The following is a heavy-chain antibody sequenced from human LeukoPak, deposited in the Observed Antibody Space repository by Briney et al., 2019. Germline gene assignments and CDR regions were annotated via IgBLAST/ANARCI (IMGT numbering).Heavy chain of an antibody. V-gene: IGHV3-49*04. J-gene: IGHJ4*02. CDR1: GFTFGDYA. D-gene: IGHD6-19*01. CDR2: IRNRDYGGTT. CDR3: TRGSIENGKGWFIDY. Sequence: GRSLRLSCTASGFTFGDYAVAWVRQAPGKGLEWLGLIRNRDYGGTTQYDASVKGRFTISRDDSKSIAYLQINSLKTEDTAMLYCTRGSIENGKGWFIDYWGQGTLVTVSS.